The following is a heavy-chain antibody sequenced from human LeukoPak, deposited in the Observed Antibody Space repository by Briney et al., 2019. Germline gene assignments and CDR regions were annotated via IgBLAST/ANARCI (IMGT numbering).Heavy chain of an antibody. V-gene: IGHV5-51*01. CDR2: IYPDDSNT. Sequence: GESLKISCSAFGHSFANYWIAWVRQVPGKGLEYMGIIYPDDSNTRYSPSFQGQVTISAVKSISTAYLQWSSLKASDTAMYYCARHQAAAGSNWFDPWGQGTLVTVSS. J-gene: IGHJ5*02. D-gene: IGHD6-13*01. CDR1: GHSFANYW. CDR3: ARHQAAAGSNWFDP.